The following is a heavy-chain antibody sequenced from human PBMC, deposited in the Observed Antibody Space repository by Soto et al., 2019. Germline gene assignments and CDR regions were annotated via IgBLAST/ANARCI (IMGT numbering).Heavy chain of an antibody. CDR1: GFPFSSYS. V-gene: IGHV3-30*18. CDR2: VSHDSIDK. D-gene: IGHD3-16*01. CDR3: VKDAPFNDY. Sequence: GGSLRLSCAGSGFPFSSYSIHWVRQAPGKGLEWVAVVSHDSIDKFYADSVKGRFTLSRDNSQNMVYLQMNSLRPEDTAMSYSVKDAPFNDYWGQGTLVTVSS. J-gene: IGHJ4*02.